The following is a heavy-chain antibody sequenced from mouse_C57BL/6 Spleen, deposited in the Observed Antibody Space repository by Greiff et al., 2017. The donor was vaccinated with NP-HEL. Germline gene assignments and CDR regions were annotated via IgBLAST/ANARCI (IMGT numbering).Heavy chain of an antibody. CDR2: ISDGGSYT. V-gene: IGHV5-4*01. Sequence: EVKLVESGGGLVKPGGSLKLTCAASGFTFSSYAMSWGRQTPEKRLEWVATISDGGSYTYYPDNVKGRFTISRDNAKNNLYLQMSHLKSEDTAMYYCARENCSSYDYAMDYWGQGTSVTVSS. J-gene: IGHJ4*01. D-gene: IGHD1-1*01. CDR3: ARENCSSYDYAMDY. CDR1: GFTFSSYA.